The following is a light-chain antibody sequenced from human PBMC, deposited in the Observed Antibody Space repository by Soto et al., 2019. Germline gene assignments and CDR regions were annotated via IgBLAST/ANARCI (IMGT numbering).Light chain of an antibody. J-gene: IGLJ1*01. V-gene: IGLV1-47*01. CDR2: RNN. CDR3: SAWDASVKGYV. Sequence: QSVLTQPPSASGTPGQRVTISCSGSSSNIGSNYVYWYQQLPGTAPKLLIYRNNQRPSGVPDRFSGSKSGTSASLAISGLQSEDEADYHCSAWDASVKGYVFRGGTKVTVL. CDR1: SSNIGSNY.